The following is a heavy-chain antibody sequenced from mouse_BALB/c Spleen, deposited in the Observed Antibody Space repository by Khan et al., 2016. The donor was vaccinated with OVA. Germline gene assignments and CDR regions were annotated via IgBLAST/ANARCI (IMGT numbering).Heavy chain of an antibody. V-gene: IGHV1-20*02. CDR1: GYSFTGYF. Sequence: MQLEESGPELVKPGASVKISCKASGYSFTGYFMHWVMQSHGKSLEWIGRINPHFGETFYNQKFVDKATLTVDESSSTAHLQLRSLASEDAAVYYCARVYSSDFDYWGQGTTLTVSS. CDR2: INPHFGET. CDR3: ARVYSSDFDY. J-gene: IGHJ2*01. D-gene: IGHD1-1*01.